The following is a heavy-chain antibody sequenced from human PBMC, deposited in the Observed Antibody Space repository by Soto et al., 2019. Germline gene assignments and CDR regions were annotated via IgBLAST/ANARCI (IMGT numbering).Heavy chain of an antibody. D-gene: IGHD2-21*02. CDR1: GGSFSGYY. V-gene: IGHV4-34*01. Sequence: QVQLQQWGAGLLKPSETLSLTCAVYGGSFSGYYWSWIRQPPGKGLEWIGEINHSGSTNYNPSLKSRVTISVDTSKNQFSLKLSSVTAADTAVYYCARGPPFTVVTPYHYYGMDVWGQGTTVTVSS. J-gene: IGHJ6*02. CDR2: INHSGST. CDR3: ARGPPFTVVTPYHYYGMDV.